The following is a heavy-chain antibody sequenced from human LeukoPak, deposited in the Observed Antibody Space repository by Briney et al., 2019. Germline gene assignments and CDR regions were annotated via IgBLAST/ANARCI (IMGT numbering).Heavy chain of an antibody. Sequence: PSETRSLTCAVSGGSISSYYWSWIRQPPGKGLEWIGYIYYSGSTNYNPSLKSRVTISVDTSKNQFSLKLSSVTAADTAVYYCARDLRGYSYGYLDYWGQGTLVTVSS. CDR3: ARDLRGYSYGYLDY. J-gene: IGHJ4*02. D-gene: IGHD5-18*01. V-gene: IGHV4-59*01. CDR2: IYYSGST. CDR1: GGSISSYY.